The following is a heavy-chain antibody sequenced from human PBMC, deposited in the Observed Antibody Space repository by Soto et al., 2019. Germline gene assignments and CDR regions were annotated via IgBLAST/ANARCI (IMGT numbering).Heavy chain of an antibody. Sequence: PSETLSLTCAVYGGSFSGYYWSWIRQPPGKGLEWIGEINHSGSTSYNPSLKSRVTISVDTSKNQFSLKLSSVTAADTAVYYCARGPGFDWLFDYWGQGTLVTVSS. CDR3: ARGPGFDWLFDY. V-gene: IGHV4-34*01. D-gene: IGHD3-9*01. CDR1: GGSFSGYY. CDR2: INHSGST. J-gene: IGHJ4*02.